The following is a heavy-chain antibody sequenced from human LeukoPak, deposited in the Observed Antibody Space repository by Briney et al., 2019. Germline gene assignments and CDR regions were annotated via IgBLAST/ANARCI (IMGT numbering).Heavy chain of an antibody. CDR1: GGSFSGYY. V-gene: IGHV4-34*01. CDR2: INHSGST. CDR3: ARKYSRSYYHSEYFQH. D-gene: IGHD1-26*01. J-gene: IGHJ1*01. Sequence: SETLSLTCAVYGGSFSGYYWSWIRQPPGKGLEWIGEINHSGSTNYNPSLKSRVTISVDTSKNQFSLKLSSVTAADTAVYYCARKYSRSYYHSEYFQHWGQGTLVTVSS.